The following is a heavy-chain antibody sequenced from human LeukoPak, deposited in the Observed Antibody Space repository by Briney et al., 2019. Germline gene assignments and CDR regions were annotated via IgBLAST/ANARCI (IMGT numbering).Heavy chain of an antibody. Sequence: GGSLRLSCAASGFDFRTYSMHWVRRAAGRGLEWLSYIDSSSSTIYYADSVKGRFTISRDNAKNSLYLQMNSLRAEDTAVYYCARDRGTAMARRVYYYGMDVWGQGTTVTVSS. D-gene: IGHD5-18*01. CDR1: GFDFRTYS. CDR3: ARDRGTAMARRVYYYGMDV. CDR2: IDSSSSTI. J-gene: IGHJ6*02. V-gene: IGHV3-48*01.